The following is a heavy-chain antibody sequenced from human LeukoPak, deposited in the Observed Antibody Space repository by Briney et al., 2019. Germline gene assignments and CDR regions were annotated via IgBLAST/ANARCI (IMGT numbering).Heavy chain of an antibody. J-gene: IGHJ4*02. V-gene: IGHV3-7*03. CDR2: IKQDGSEK. D-gene: IGHD5-12*01. CDR3: ARAERGYSGYDYQFDY. CDR1: GFTFSSYW. Sequence: GGSLRLSCAASGFTFSSYWMSWVRQAPGKGLEWVANIKQDGSEKNYVDSVKGRFTISRDNAKNSLYLQMNSLRAEDTALYYCARAERGYSGYDYQFDYWGQGTLVTVSS.